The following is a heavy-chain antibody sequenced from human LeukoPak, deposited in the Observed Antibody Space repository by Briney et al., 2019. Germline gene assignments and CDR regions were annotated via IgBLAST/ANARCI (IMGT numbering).Heavy chain of an antibody. Sequence: GGSLRLSCAASGFTVSSNYMGWVRQAPGKGLEWVSVIYSGGSTYYADSVKGRFTISRDNSKNTLYLQMNSLRAEDTAVYYCARWYYYDSSGYYLWYFDYWGQGTLVTVSS. J-gene: IGHJ4*02. V-gene: IGHV3-66*01. CDR1: GFTVSSNY. D-gene: IGHD3-22*01. CDR2: IYSGGST. CDR3: ARWYYYDSSGYYLWYFDY.